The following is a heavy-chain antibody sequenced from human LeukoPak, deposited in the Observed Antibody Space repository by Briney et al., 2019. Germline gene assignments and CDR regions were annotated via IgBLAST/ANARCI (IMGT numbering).Heavy chain of an antibody. CDR2: ISYDSAII. CDR3: VRDNPRCCGVVPANIDDF. V-gene: IGHV3-48*04. Sequence: GGSLRLSCAASGFTFRRDSINWVRQAPGKGLEWISYISYDSAIIYYADSVRGRFTMSRDNAKDSLYLQMHSLRPEDTAVYYCVRDNPRCCGVVPANIDDFWGQGTLVTVSA. J-gene: IGHJ4*02. CDR1: GFTFRRDS. D-gene: IGHD2-15*01.